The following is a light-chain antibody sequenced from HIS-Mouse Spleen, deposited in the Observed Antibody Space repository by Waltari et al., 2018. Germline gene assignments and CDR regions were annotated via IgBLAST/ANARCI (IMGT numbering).Light chain of an antibody. CDR3: SSYTSSSTGV. V-gene: IGLV2-14*02. CDR1: SSDVGSYNL. J-gene: IGLJ1*01. CDR2: EGS. Sequence: QSALTQPASVSGSPGQSITISCTGTSSDVGSYNLVSWYQQHPGKAPKLMIYEGSKRPSGVSNRLSGSKSGNTASLTISGLQAEDEADYYCSSYTSSSTGVFGTGTKVTVL.